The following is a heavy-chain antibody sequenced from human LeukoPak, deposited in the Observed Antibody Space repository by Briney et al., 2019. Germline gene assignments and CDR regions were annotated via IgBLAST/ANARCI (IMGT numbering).Heavy chain of an antibody. D-gene: IGHD1-26*01. CDR3: ARDREGSPPFDY. Sequence: ASVKVSCKASGYTFTSCYMHWVRQAPGQGLEWMGIINPSGGSTSYAQKFQGRVTMTRDMSTSTVYMELSSLRSEDTAVYYCARDREGSPPFDYWGQGTLVTVSS. CDR1: GYTFTSCY. V-gene: IGHV1-46*01. CDR2: INPSGGST. J-gene: IGHJ4*02.